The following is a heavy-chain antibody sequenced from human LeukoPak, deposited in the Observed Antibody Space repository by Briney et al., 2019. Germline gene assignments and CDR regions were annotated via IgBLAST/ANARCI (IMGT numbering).Heavy chain of an antibody. Sequence: GGSLRLSCAASGFTFRTFAMSWVRQAPGKGLECVSVISAGGGNTYYADSVKGRFTISRDNSKNTLYLQMNSLRAEDTAVYYCAKEDYYDSSGYPLDHWGQGTLVTVSS. CDR2: ISAGGGNT. CDR3: AKEDYYDSSGYPLDH. D-gene: IGHD3-22*01. V-gene: IGHV3-23*01. J-gene: IGHJ4*02. CDR1: GFTFRTFA.